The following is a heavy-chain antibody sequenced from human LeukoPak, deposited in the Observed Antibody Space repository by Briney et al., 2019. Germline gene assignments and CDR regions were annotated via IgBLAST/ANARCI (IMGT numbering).Heavy chain of an antibody. J-gene: IGHJ5*02. V-gene: IGHV4-59*12. D-gene: IGHD4-23*01. CDR3: ARVSYGGNSDRPLDP. CDR1: GGSISSYY. CDR2: IYYSGST. Sequence: SETLSLTCTVSGGSISSYYWSWIRQPPGKGLEWIGYIYYSGSTNYNPSLKSRVTISVDRSKNQFSLKLSSVTAADTAVYYCARVSYGGNSDRPLDPWGQGTLVTVSS.